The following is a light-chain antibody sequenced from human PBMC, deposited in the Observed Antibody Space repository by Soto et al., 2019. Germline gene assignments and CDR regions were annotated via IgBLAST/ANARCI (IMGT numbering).Light chain of an antibody. J-gene: IGKJ4*01. CDR2: GAS. CDR1: LSVTSNY. Sequence: EIVLTQSPGILSLSPGERATLSCRASLSVTSNYLAWYQQKPGQAPRLLIYGASSRATGIPARFSGSGSGTDFTLTISSLEPEDFAVYYCQQRSNWPRALTFGGGTKVDIK. CDR3: QQRSNWPRALT. V-gene: IGKV3D-20*02.